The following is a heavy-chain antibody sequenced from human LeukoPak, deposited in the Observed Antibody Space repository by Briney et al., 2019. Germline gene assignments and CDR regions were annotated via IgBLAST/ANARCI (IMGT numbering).Heavy chain of an antibody. CDR1: GIALRSYA. V-gene: IGHV3-23*01. CDR3: AKDPYYDSSGYYLGVFDY. Sequence: GGSLRLSCASSGIALRSYAISGVRQAAGKGLEWVSAISGSGGSTYYADSVKGRFTISRDNSKNTLYLQMDSLRVEDTAVYYCAKDPYYDSSGYYLGVFDYWGQGTLVTVSS. CDR2: ISGSGGST. D-gene: IGHD3-22*01. J-gene: IGHJ4*02.